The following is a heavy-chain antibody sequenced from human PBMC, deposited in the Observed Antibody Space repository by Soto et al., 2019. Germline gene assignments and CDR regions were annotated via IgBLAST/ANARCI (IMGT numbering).Heavy chain of an antibody. Sequence: ASVKVSCKASGGTFSSYTISWVRQAPGQGLEWMGRIIPILGIANYAQKFQGRVTITADKSTSTAYMELSSLRSEDTAVYYCARDIGRITIFGTFDYWGQGTLVTVSS. CDR3: ARDIGRITIFGTFDY. J-gene: IGHJ4*02. D-gene: IGHD3-3*01. CDR1: GGTFSSYT. V-gene: IGHV1-69*04. CDR2: IIPILGIA.